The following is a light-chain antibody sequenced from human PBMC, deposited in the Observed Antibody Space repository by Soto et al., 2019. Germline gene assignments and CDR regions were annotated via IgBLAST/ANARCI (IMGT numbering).Light chain of an antibody. CDR1: RGISSIY. CDR3: QQYGSSPQT. J-gene: IGKJ1*01. CDR2: GAS. V-gene: IGKV3-20*01. Sequence: TLSSRSSRGISSIYLASYQQKPGQAPRLLIYGASSRATGIPDRFSGSGSGTDFTLTISRLEPEDFAVYYCQQYGSSPQTFGEGTKVDIK.